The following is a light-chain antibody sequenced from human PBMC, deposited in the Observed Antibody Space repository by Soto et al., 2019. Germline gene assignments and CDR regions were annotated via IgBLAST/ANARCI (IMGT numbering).Light chain of an antibody. Sequence: AIQMTQSPSSLSAFVGDRVTITCRTSQGIRNDLNWYQQKPGRAPKLLIYAASSLQSGVPSRFSGSGSGTDFTLTISSLQPEDVATYYCLQDNNYPRTFGQGTKVEI. CDR1: QGIRND. CDR2: AAS. CDR3: LQDNNYPRT. J-gene: IGKJ1*01. V-gene: IGKV1-6*01.